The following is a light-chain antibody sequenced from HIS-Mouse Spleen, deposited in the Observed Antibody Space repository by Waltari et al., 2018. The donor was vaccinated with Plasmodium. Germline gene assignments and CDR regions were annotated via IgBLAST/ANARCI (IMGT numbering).Light chain of an antibody. CDR1: SSALGGYNY. Sequence: QSALTQPASVSGSPGQSITLSCPGTSSALGGYNYVSWYQQHPGKAPKLMIYEVSNRPSGVSNRFSGSKSGNTASLTISGLQAEDEADYYCSSYTSSSTVVFGGGTKLTVL. CDR2: EVS. J-gene: IGLJ2*01. V-gene: IGLV2-14*01. CDR3: SSYTSSSTVV.